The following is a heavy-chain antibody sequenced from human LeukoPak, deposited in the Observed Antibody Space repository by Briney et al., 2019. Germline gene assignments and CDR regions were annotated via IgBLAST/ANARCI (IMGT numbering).Heavy chain of an antibody. CDR3: TTGGADTGRFDI. V-gene: IGHV3-23*01. J-gene: IGHJ3*02. Sequence: GGSLRLSCAASGFTFTNYAMNWVRQAPGKGLEWVSALSGSGGSRFYADSVKGRFTISRDDSKNTLYLQMNSLKTEDTAVYYCTTGGADTGRFDIWGQGTMVTVSS. D-gene: IGHD1-1*01. CDR2: LSGSGGSR. CDR1: GFTFTNYA.